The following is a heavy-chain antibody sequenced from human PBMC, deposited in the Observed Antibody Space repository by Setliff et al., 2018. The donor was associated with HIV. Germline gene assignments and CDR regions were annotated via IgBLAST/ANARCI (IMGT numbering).Heavy chain of an antibody. Sequence: SETLSLTCAVSGFSINSGYYWGWIRQPPGKGLEWIGSIYQTGRTYYNPSLKSRVTISVDTSEDQFSLKLSSVTAADTAVYYCARGYPGIAVAGLSYYYYYYMDVWGKGTTVTVSS. V-gene: IGHV4-38-2*01. D-gene: IGHD6-19*01. J-gene: IGHJ6*03. CDR2: IYQTGRT. CDR3: ARGYPGIAVAGLSYYYYYYMDV. CDR1: GFSINSGYY.